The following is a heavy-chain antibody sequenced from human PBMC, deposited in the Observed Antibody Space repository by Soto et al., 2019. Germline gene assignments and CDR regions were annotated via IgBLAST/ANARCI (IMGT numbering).Heavy chain of an antibody. CDR2: IYYSGST. Sequence: PSETLSLTCTVSGGSISSGDYYWSWIRQPPGKGLEWIGYIYYSGSTYYNPSLKSRVTISVDTSKNQFSLKLSSVTAADTAVYYCARAIIWGNYYDSSGYSTIPAFDYWGQGTLVTVSS. CDR3: ARAIIWGNYYDSSGYSTIPAFDY. J-gene: IGHJ4*02. V-gene: IGHV4-30-4*01. CDR1: GGSISSGDYY. D-gene: IGHD3-22*01.